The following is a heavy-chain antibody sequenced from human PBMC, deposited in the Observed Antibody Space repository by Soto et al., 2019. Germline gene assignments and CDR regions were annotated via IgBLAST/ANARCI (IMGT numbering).Heavy chain of an antibody. J-gene: IGHJ4*02. CDR3: ATMAAGYSSSWYAYPFDY. CDR2: FDPEDGET. Sequence: ASVKVSCKVSGYTLTELSMHWVRQAPGKGLEWMGGFDPEDGETIYAQKFQGRVTMTEDTSTDTAYMELSSLRSEDTAVYYCATMAAGYSSSWYAYPFDYWGQGTLVTVSS. CDR1: GYTLTELS. V-gene: IGHV1-24*01. D-gene: IGHD6-13*01.